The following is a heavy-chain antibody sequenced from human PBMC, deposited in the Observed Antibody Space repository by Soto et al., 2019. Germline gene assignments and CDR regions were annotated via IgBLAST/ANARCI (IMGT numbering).Heavy chain of an antibody. J-gene: IGHJ4*02. CDR2: IIPIFGTA. Sequence: QVQLVQSGAEVKKPGSSVKVSCKASGGTFSSYAISWVRQAPGQGLEWMGGIIPIFGTANYAQKFQGRVTITADESTSTAYMELSRLRSEDTAVYYCARLVSCTNGVCYKGYDYGGQGTLVTVAS. V-gene: IGHV1-69*01. D-gene: IGHD2-8*01. CDR1: GGTFSSYA. CDR3: ARLVSCTNGVCYKGYDY.